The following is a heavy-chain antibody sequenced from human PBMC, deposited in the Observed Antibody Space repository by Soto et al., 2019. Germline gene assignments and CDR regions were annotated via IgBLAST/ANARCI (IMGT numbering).Heavy chain of an antibody. Sequence: QVQLQESGPGLVKTSETLSLTCTVSGGSISSTNYYWGWIRQPPGKGLEWIGSIYYTGNTFYNPYLKSRVTLSAETSKNHFSLKVTSVTAADTAVYYCARHDFYGSGSYYRKGFYYYFGLDVWGQGTTVTVSS. D-gene: IGHD3-10*01. J-gene: IGHJ6*02. CDR2: IYYTGNT. V-gene: IGHV4-39*01. CDR1: GGSISSTNYY. CDR3: ARHDFYGSGSYYRKGFYYYFGLDV.